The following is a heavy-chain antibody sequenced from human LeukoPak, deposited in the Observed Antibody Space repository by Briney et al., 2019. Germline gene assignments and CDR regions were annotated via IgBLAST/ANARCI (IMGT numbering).Heavy chain of an antibody. CDR3: ARAYGDGYNVAFDY. V-gene: IGHV3-20*04. J-gene: IGHJ4*02. D-gene: IGHD5-24*01. CDR2: INWNGGST. CDR1: GFTFDDYG. Sequence: GGSLRLSCAASGFTFDDYGMSWVHQAPGRGLEWVSGINWNGGSTGYADSVKGRFTISRDNAKNSLYLQMNSLRAEDTALYYCARAYGDGYNVAFDYWGQGTLVTVSS.